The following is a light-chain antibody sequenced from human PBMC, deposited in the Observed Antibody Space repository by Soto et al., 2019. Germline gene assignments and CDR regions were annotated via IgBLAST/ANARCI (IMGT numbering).Light chain of an antibody. Sequence: QSVLTQPASVSGSPGQSITISGTGTSSDVGTYNYVSWYQQHPGKAPKVMIYEVTYRPSGVSNRFSGSKSGNTASLTISGLQAEDEAEYYCSSYTGSSTLYVFGTGTKAPS. CDR3: SSYTGSSTLYV. CDR2: EVT. J-gene: IGLJ1*01. CDR1: SSDVGTYNY. V-gene: IGLV2-14*01.